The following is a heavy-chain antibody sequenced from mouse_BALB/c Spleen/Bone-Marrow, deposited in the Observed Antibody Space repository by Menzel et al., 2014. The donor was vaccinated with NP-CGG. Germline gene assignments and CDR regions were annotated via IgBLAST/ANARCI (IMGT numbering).Heavy chain of an antibody. V-gene: IGHV7-3*02. J-gene: IGHJ3*01. CDR3: ARDIKDDWFAC. CDR2: IRNKANGYTT. D-gene: IGHD1-3*01. CDR1: GFTFTDYY. Sequence: EVKLVESGGGLVQPGGSLRLSCATSGFTFTDYYMSWVRQPPGKALEWLGFIRNKANGYTTEYSASVKGRFTISRDNSQSILYLQMNTLRAEDSATYYCARDIKDDWFACWGQGTLVPVSA.